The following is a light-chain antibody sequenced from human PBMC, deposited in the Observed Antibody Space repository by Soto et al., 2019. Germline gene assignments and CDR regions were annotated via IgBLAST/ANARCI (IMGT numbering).Light chain of an antibody. CDR3: HQSGTLPLP. J-gene: IGKJ4*01. V-gene: IGKV3-20*01. Sequence: DIVLTQSPGTLSLYTGERATLSCRASQSVGNRYLAWYQQNPDQAPRLLIFDASSRATGIPDRFSGSGSGTDFTLTVSRLEHDDFALYCCHQSGTLPLPFCGGTPVEIK. CDR2: DAS. CDR1: QSVGNRY.